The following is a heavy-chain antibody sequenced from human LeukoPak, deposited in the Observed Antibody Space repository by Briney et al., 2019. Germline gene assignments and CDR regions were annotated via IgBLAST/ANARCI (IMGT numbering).Heavy chain of an antibody. CDR3: ARERPEYSSSSYAFDY. D-gene: IGHD6-6*01. Sequence: GASVKLSCKASGYTFTGYYMHWVRQAPGQGLEWMGWINPNSGGTNYAQKFQGRVTMTRDTSISTAYMELSRLRSDDTAVYYCARERPEYSSSSYAFDYWGQGTLVTVSS. CDR1: GYTFTGYY. J-gene: IGHJ4*02. V-gene: IGHV1-2*02. CDR2: INPNSGGT.